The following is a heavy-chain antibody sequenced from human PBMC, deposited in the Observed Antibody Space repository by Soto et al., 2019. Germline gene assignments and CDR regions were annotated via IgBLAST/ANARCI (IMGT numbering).Heavy chain of an antibody. CDR1: GGSISSYY. CDR2: IYYSGST. Sequence: SETLSLTCTVSGGSISSYYWSWIRQPPGKGLGWTGYIYYSGSTNYNPSLKSRVTISVDTSKNQFSLKLSSVTAADTAVYYCARDRGDAFDIWGQGTMVTVSS. J-gene: IGHJ3*02. CDR3: ARDRGDAFDI. V-gene: IGHV4-59*01.